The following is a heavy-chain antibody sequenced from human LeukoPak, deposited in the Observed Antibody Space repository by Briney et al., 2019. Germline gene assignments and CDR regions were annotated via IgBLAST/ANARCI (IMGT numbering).Heavy chain of an antibody. D-gene: IGHD3-16*01. V-gene: IGHV3-23*01. CDR1: GFTFNDFA. J-gene: IGHJ3*01. CDR2: IADAGT. CDR3: ARNLGPFDV. Sequence: GGSLRLSCAASGFTFNDFAMTWVRQAPGKGLEWVSTIADAGTYYADSVKGRFIISRDNSKNMLYLQLKSLRADDTAMYCCARNLGPFDVRGHGTMVTVSS.